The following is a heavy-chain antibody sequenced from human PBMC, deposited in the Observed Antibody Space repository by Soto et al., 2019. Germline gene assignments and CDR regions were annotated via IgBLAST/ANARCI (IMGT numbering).Heavy chain of an antibody. CDR2: INPSGGST. J-gene: IGHJ3*02. Sequence: ASVKVSCKASGYTFTSYYMHWVRQAPGQGLEWMGIINPSGGSTSYAQKFQGRVTMTRDTSTSTVYMELSSLRSEDTAVYYCARGGSSDYYHSSGYYLDAFDIWGQGTMVTVSS. D-gene: IGHD3-22*01. V-gene: IGHV1-46*01. CDR1: GYTFTSYY. CDR3: ARGGSSDYYHSSGYYLDAFDI.